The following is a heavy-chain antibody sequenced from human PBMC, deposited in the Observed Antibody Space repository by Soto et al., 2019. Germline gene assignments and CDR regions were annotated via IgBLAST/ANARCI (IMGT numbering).Heavy chain of an antibody. Sequence: QVQLQESGPGLVKPSQTLSLTCTVSGGSISSCNYYWSWIRQHPGKGLEWIGYIYYSGSTYYNPSLKSRVTISVDTSKHQFSLKLSSVTAADTAVYYCARTSFDTSGTAADPWGQGTLVTVSS. CDR2: IYYSGST. J-gene: IGHJ5*02. CDR3: ARTSFDTSGTAADP. CDR1: GGSISSCNYY. D-gene: IGHD3-22*01. V-gene: IGHV4-31*03.